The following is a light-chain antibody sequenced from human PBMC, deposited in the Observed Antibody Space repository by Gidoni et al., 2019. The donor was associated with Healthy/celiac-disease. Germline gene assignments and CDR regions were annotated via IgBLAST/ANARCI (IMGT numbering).Light chain of an antibody. V-gene: IGLV2-23*02. CDR3: CSYAGSSTLGV. Sequence: QSALTQPASVSGSPGQPITISCTGTSSDVGSYNLVSWYQQHPGKAPKLMIYEVSKRPSGVSNRFSGSKSGNTASLTISGLQAEDEADYYCCSYAGSSTLGVFGTGTKVTV. CDR2: EVS. CDR1: SSDVGSYNL. J-gene: IGLJ1*01.